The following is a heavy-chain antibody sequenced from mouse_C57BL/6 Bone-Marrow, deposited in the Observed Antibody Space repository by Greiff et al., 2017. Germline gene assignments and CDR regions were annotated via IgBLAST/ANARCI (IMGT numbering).Heavy chain of an antibody. J-gene: IGHJ3*01. CDR2: IYPRSGNT. D-gene: IGHD2-1*01. V-gene: IGHV1-81*01. Sequence: QVQLQQSGAELARPGASVKLSCKASGCTFTSYGISWVKQRTGQGLEWIGEIYPRSGNTYYNEKFKGKATLTADKSSSTAYMELRSLTSEDSAVYFCARLYGKGAWFAYWGQGTLVTVSA. CDR3: ARLYGKGAWFAY. CDR1: GCTFTSYG.